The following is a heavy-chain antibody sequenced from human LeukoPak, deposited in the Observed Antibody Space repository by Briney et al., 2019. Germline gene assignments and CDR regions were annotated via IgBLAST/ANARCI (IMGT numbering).Heavy chain of an antibody. CDR3: ARQGGYCSSNSCNGYFDF. CDR2: IYPGDSDT. D-gene: IGHD2-2*01. V-gene: IGHV5-51*01. CDR1: GYSFTNYW. Sequence: GESLQISCKGSGYSFTNYWIGWVRQMPGKGLEWMGIIYPGDSDTRYSPSFQGQVTISADKSISIAYLQWSSLKASDTAMYYCARQGGYCSSNSCNGYFDFWGQGTLVTVSS. J-gene: IGHJ4*02.